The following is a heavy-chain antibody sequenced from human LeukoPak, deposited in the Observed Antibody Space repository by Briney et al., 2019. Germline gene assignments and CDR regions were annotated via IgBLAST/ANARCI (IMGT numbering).Heavy chain of an antibody. CDR1: GFTFSNYV. V-gene: IGHV3-23*01. CDR2: INGSGDGT. Sequence: PGGSLRLSCTAPGFTFSNYVMIWVRQASGKGLVWVSLINGSGDGTDSADSVKGRFTISRDNSKNTLYLQMNSLRAEDTAVYYCARDRSNWVGSTGPDYWGQGTLVTVSS. D-gene: IGHD7-27*01. J-gene: IGHJ4*02. CDR3: ARDRSNWVGSTGPDY.